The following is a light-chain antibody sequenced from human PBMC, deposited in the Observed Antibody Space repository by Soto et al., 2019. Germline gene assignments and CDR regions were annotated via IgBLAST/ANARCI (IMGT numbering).Light chain of an antibody. CDR1: QSVSSH. CDR3: QQHGTSPIT. Sequence: EIVLTQSPGTLSLSPGERATLSCLASQSVSSHLAWYQPKPGQAPRLLVYGASSRATGIPDRFSGSGSGTDFTLTISRLEPEDFAVYYCQQHGTSPITFGQGTRLEI. CDR2: GAS. V-gene: IGKV3-20*01. J-gene: IGKJ5*01.